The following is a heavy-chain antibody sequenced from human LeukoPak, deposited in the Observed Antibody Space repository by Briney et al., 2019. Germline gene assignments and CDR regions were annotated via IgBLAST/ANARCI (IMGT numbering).Heavy chain of an antibody. Sequence: GASVKVSCKASGYTFTGYYMHWVRQAPGQGLEWMGWINPNSGGTNYAQKFQGRVTMTRDTSISTAYMELSRLRSDDTAVYYCARVAGYCSSTSCPPDDAFDIWGQGTMVTVSS. V-gene: IGHV1-2*02. CDR1: GYTFTGYY. CDR2: INPNSGGT. CDR3: ARVAGYCSSTSCPPDDAFDI. D-gene: IGHD2-2*03. J-gene: IGHJ3*02.